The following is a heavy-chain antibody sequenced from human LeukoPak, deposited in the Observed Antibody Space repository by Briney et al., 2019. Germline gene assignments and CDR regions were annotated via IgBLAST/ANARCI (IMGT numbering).Heavy chain of an antibody. CDR2: ISSSSSTI. V-gene: IGHV3-48*04. CDR1: GFTFRSYS. Sequence: PGGSLRLSCAVSGFTFRSYSMNWVRQAPGKGLEWVSYISSSSSTIYYADSVKGRFTISRDNAKNSLYLQMNSLRAEDTAVYYCARTWWLGNDYWGQGTLVTVSS. J-gene: IGHJ4*02. CDR3: ARTWWLGNDY. D-gene: IGHD6-19*01.